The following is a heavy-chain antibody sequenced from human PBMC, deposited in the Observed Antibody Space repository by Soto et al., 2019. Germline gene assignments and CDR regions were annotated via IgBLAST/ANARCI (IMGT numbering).Heavy chain of an antibody. V-gene: IGHV3-48*01. D-gene: IGHD4-17*01. J-gene: IGHJ4*02. Sequence: PGGSLRLSCAASGFTFSSYSMNWFRQAPGKGLEWVSYISSSSSTIYYADSVKGRFTISRDNAKNSLYLQMNSLRAEDTAVYYCARDLTTVTAIWGQGTLVTSPQ. CDR3: ARDLTTVTAI. CDR1: GFTFSSYS. CDR2: ISSSSSTI.